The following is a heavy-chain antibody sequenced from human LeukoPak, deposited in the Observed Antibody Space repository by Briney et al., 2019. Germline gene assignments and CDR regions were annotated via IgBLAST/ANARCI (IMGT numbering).Heavy chain of an antibody. D-gene: IGHD3/OR15-3a*01. Sequence: GGSLRLSCAVSRINFNSYWMTWVRQAPGKGLEWVANIKQDGSETYYMDSVKGRFSISRDNAKNSLYLQMNSLRAEDTAVYYCARALSDFWTGYFFDSWGQGTLVTVPS. CDR2: IKQDGSET. V-gene: IGHV3-7*01. CDR1: RINFNSYW. CDR3: ARALSDFWTGYFFDS. J-gene: IGHJ4*02.